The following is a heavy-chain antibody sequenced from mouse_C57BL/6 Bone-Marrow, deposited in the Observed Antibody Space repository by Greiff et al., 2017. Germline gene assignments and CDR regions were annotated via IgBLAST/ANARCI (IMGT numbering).Heavy chain of an antibody. Sequence: QVQLKQSGPELVKPGASVKISCKASGYSFTSYSIHWVKQRPGQGLDRIGWIYPGRGNTKYNEKFQGKATLTADTSSSTAYMQLSSLTSEDSAVYYCARDFYYGSSCYWYFDVWGTGTTVTVSS. CDR2: IYPGRGNT. D-gene: IGHD1-1*01. V-gene: IGHV1-66*01. J-gene: IGHJ1*03. CDR3: ARDFYYGSSCYWYFDV. CDR1: GYSFTSYS.